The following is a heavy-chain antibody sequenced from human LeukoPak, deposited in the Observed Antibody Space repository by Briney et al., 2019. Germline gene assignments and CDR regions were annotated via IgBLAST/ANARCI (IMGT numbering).Heavy chain of an antibody. CDR2: ISVGGDT. Sequence: GRSLRLSCAASRFTSSNYAMRWVRQAPGEGLEWVSAISVGGDTYYSDSVRGRFTISRDRFKSTPYLQMNSLRAEDTAIYYCAKDRAPITVFGVAPTASFDYWGQGTLVTVCS. CDR1: RFTSSNYA. CDR3: AKDRAPITVFGVAPTASFDY. D-gene: IGHD3-3*01. V-gene: IGHV3-23*01. J-gene: IGHJ4*02.